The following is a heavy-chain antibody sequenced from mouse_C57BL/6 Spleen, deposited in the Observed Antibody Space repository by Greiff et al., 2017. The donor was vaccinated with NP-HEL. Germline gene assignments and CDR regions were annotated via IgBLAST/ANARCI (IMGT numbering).Heavy chain of an antibody. CDR2: IYPRSGNT. V-gene: IGHV1-81*01. CDR1: GYTFTSYG. Sequence: QVQLQQSGAELARPGASVKLSCKASGYTFTSYGISWVKQRTGQGLEWIGEIYPRSGNTYYNEKFKGKATLTADKSSSTAYMELRSLTSEDSAVYFCARDGGYDGYGAMDYWGQGTSVTVSS. CDR3: ARDGGYDGYGAMDY. D-gene: IGHD2-3*01. J-gene: IGHJ4*01.